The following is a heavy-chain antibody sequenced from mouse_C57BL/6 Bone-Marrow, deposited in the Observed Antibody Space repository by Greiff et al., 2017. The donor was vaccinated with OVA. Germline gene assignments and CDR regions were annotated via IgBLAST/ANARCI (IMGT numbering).Heavy chain of an antibody. CDR1: GYTFTSYW. D-gene: IGHD1-1*01. J-gene: IGHJ3*01. V-gene: IGHV1-7*01. CDR2: INPSSGYT. Sequence: VQLQQSGAELAKPGASVTLSCTASGYTFTSYWLHWVKQRPGQGLEWIGYINPSSGYTKYNQKFKDKATLTADKSYSTAYMQLSSLTYEDSAVYYCARDYGSSAWFAYWGQGTLVTVSA. CDR3: ARDYGSSAWFAY.